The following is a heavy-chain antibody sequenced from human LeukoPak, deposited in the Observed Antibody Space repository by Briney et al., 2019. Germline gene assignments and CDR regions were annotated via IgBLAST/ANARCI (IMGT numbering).Heavy chain of an antibody. D-gene: IGHD3-22*01. CDR2: IRLFNGNT. V-gene: IGHV1-18*01. Sequence: ASVKVSCKASGSTFTSYGISWVRQAPGQGLEWMGWIRLFNGNTNYAQKLQGRVTMTTDTSTSTAYMELRSLRSDDTAVYYCATPKYYYDSSGYPGDSFDIWGQGTMVTVSS. CDR1: GSTFTSYG. CDR3: ATPKYYYDSSGYPGDSFDI. J-gene: IGHJ3*02.